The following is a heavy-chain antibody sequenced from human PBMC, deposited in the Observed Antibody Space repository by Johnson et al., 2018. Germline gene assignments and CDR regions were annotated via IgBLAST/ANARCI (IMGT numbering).Heavy chain of an antibody. Sequence: QVQLVESGGGVVQPGRSLRLSCAASGFVFSGFAMHWVRQPPGKGLEWVAIIWYDGRQKYYADFVKGRLTISRDNSKNIVYWERSSLRVDDTAVYFCAREGNGDHGMDVWGQGTTVSVSS. V-gene: IGHV3-33*01. CDR2: IWYDGRQK. CDR1: GFVFSGFA. J-gene: IGHJ6*02. CDR3: AREGNGDHGMDV. D-gene: IGHD4-17*01.